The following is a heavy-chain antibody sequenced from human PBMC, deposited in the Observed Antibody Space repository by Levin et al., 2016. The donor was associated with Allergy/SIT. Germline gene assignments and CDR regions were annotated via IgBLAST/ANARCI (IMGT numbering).Heavy chain of an antibody. CDR3: ARERGYWEAARPSNWFDP. Sequence: SETLSLTCTVSGGSISSGGYYWSWIRQHPGKGLEWIGYIYYSGSTYYNPSLKSRVTISVDTSKNQFSLKLSSVTAADTAVYYCARERGYWEAARPSNWFDPWGQGTLVTVSS. CDR2: IYYSGST. CDR1: GGSISSGGYY. V-gene: IGHV4-31*03. D-gene: IGHD6-6*01. J-gene: IGHJ5*02.